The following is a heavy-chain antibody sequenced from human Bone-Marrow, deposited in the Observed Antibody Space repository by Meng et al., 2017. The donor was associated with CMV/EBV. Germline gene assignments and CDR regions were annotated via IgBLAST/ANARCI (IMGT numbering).Heavy chain of an antibody. CDR1: FTFSSYA. Sequence: FTFSSYARSWVRQAPGKGLGWVSGIRRSGGSTYYADSVKVRFTISRDNSKNTLYLQMNSLRAEDTAVYYCAKDISGYYDFWSGYAFDYWGQGTLVTVSS. CDR2: IRRSGGST. CDR3: AKDISGYYDFWSGYAFDY. D-gene: IGHD3-3*01. J-gene: IGHJ4*02. V-gene: IGHV3-23*01.